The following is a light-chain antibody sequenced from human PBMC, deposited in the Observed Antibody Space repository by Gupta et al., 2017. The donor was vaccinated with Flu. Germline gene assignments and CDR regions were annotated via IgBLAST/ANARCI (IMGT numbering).Light chain of an antibody. Sequence: EIVMTQSPATLSVSPGERATLSCRASQSINSDLAWYQQKPGQAPRLLIYGASTRATGIAARFSGSGSGTEFTLTISSLQSEDFAVYYCQQYNNWPPHTFGQGTKLEIQ. CDR2: GAS. J-gene: IGKJ2*01. CDR1: QSINSD. V-gene: IGKV3-15*01. CDR3: QQYNNWPPHT.